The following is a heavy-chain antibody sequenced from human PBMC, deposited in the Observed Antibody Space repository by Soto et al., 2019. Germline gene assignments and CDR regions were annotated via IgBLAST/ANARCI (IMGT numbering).Heavy chain of an antibody. CDR1: GGSVSNNNW. CDR3: TKNSAYALDD. CDR2: IHHSGGT. J-gene: IGHJ4*02. V-gene: IGHV4-4*02. Sequence: QVQLQESGPGLVKPSGTLSLSCAVSGGSVSNNNWWSWVRQSPGNGLEWIGEIHHSGGTSYNPSLESRATLSVDKSKTELSLRLNYVPAADTAVYYCTKNSAYALDDWGLGILVTVSS. D-gene: IGHD5-12*01.